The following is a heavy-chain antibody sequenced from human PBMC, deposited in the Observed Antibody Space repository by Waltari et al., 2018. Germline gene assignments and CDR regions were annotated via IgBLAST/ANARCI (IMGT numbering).Heavy chain of an antibody. CDR2: ISYSGTA. D-gene: IGHD6-13*01. CDR3: ARYPGIALPDHLEANWFDP. V-gene: IGHV4-39*01. J-gene: IGHJ5*02. Sequence: QVQLQESGPGLVKPSETLSLICSVSGASISSSHYDWGWIRQPPGKGLEWIGSISYSGTAFYNPPLKSRLTISFETAKNQFSLRLSSLTAADTAVYYCARYPGIALPDHLEANWFDPLGQGTLVTVSS. CDR1: GASISSSHYD.